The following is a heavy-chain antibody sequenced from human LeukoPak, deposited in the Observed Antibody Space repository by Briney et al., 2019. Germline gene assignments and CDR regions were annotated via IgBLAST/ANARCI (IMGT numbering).Heavy chain of an antibody. CDR1: GGTFSSYA. CDR2: IIPIFGTA. Sequence: SVKVSCKASGGTFSSYAISWVRQAPGQGLEWMGGIIPIFGTANYAQKFQGRVTITTDESTSTAYMELSSLRSEDTAVYYCARSQYSSSSLFDYWGQGTLVTISS. D-gene: IGHD6-6*01. V-gene: IGHV1-69*05. J-gene: IGHJ4*02. CDR3: ARSQYSSSSLFDY.